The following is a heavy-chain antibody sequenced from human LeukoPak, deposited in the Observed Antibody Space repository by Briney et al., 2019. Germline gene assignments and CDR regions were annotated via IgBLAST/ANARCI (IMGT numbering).Heavy chain of an antibody. CDR2: MNPSSGNT. CDR1: GYTFITHD. D-gene: IGHD1-1*01. Sequence: GASVKVSCKPSGYTFITHDINWVRQATGQGLEWMGWMNPSSGNTGYARKFQGRVTMTRDTSINTAYLEFYSLTSEDTAVYYCARGYSPSMRTTGNDYWGQGTLVTVSS. V-gene: IGHV1-8*01. CDR3: ARGYSPSMRTTGNDY. J-gene: IGHJ4*02.